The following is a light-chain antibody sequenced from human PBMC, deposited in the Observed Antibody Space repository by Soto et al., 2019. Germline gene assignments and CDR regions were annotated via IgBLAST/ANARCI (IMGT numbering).Light chain of an antibody. CDR2: EAS. CDR3: QNFDSAPQT. J-gene: IGKJ1*01. Sequence: DIQMTQSPSSLSASVGDRVTITCRASQGIRHYLAWYQQKPGKVPKLLIYEASNLQSGVPSRFRGGGSGTEFTLTSSSLQPEDVATYYCQNFDSAPQTFGQGTKLEI. V-gene: IGKV1-27*01. CDR1: QGIRHY.